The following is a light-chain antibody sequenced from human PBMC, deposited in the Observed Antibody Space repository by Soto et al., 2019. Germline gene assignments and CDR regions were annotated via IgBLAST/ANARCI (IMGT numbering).Light chain of an antibody. J-gene: IGKJ5*01. CDR2: GAS. CDR1: QSVSSN. V-gene: IGKV3-15*01. CDR3: QQYNNWPAIT. Sequence: EIVMTQSPDTLSVSPGERASLSCRASQSVSSNLAWYQQNPGQAPRLLIYGASARATGIPARFSGSGSGTEFTLTISSLQSEDFALYYCQQYNNWPAITFGQGTRLEIK.